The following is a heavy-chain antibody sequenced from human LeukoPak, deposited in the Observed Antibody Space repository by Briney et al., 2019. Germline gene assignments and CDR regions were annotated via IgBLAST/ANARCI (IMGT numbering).Heavy chain of an antibody. CDR1: GFTFSSYA. CDR3: AKGLGGI. D-gene: IGHD6-6*01. CDR2: ISWNSGSI. J-gene: IGHJ3*02. Sequence: GGSLRLSCAASGFTFSSYAMGWVRQAPGKGLEWVSGISWNSGSIGYADSVKGRFTISRDNAKNSLYLQMNSLRAEDTALYYCAKGLGGIWGQGTMVTVSS. V-gene: IGHV3-9*01.